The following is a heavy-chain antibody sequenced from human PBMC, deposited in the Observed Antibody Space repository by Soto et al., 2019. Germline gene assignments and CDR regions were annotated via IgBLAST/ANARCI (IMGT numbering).Heavy chain of an antibody. V-gene: IGHV3-48*01. Sequence: EEQLVESGGGLVQPGGSLRLSYAASGFSFSTHYMNWVRQTPGKGLEWVSSINRDSTVIKYADSVKGRFTISRDNARNSLSLQMNILRAEDTAVYYCLNGDYYVGPGTLVTVSS. CDR2: INRDSTVI. CDR1: GFSFSTHY. J-gene: IGHJ4*02. D-gene: IGHD3-16*01. CDR3: LNGDYY.